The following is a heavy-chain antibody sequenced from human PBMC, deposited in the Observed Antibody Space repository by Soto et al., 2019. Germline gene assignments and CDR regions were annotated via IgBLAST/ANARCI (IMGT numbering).Heavy chain of an antibody. J-gene: IGHJ4*02. CDR2: INRDGSST. V-gene: IGHV3-74*01. CDR3: AREIVTTGEYYFDS. Sequence: GGSLRLSCAASGFTFWSYWMHWVRQAPGKGLVWVSRINRDGSSTSYADSVKGRVTISRDTAKNTLYLQMNSLRAEDTAVYYCAREIVTTGEYYFDSWGQGTLVTVSS. CDR1: GFTFWSYW. D-gene: IGHD1-1*01.